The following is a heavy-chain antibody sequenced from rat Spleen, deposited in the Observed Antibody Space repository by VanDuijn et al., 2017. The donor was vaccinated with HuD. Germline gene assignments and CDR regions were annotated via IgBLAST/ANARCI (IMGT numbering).Heavy chain of an antibody. CDR2: ISTGGTNT. D-gene: IGHD1-9*01. V-gene: IGHV5-25*01. CDR3: ATHTYYGYTYEIWFTY. Sequence: EVQLVESGGGLVQPGRSLKLSCAASGFTFSDYYMAWVRQAPTKGLEWIASISTGGTNTYYRGSVKGRFTISRDNAKSTLSLQMDSLRSDDTATYYCATHTYYGYTYEIWFTYWGQGTLVTVSS. CDR1: GFTFSDYY. J-gene: IGHJ3*01.